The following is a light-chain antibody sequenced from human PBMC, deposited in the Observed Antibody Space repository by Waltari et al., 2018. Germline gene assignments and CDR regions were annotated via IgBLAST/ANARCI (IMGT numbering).Light chain of an antibody. CDR3: HSRDSSSTRF. Sequence: SSELTQDPTVSVALGQTVRITCQGDSLRRYYPSWYQQRPGQAPILVFYGQSSRPSGIPDRVSGSISGNTASLTITGAQAEDEADYYCHSRDSSSTRFFGGGTRLTV. CDR2: GQS. V-gene: IGLV3-19*01. J-gene: IGLJ2*01. CDR1: SLRRYY.